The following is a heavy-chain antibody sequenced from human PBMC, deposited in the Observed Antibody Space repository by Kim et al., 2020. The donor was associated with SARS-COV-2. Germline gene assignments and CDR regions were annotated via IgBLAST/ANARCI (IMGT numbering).Heavy chain of an antibody. V-gene: IGHV4-59*08. CDR1: GGSISSYY. CDR3: ARRREIGGDILTGYFPGGYYYDMDV. J-gene: IGHJ6*03. D-gene: IGHD3-9*01. Sequence: SETLSLTCTVSGGSISSYYWSWIRQPPGKGLEWIGYIYYSGSTNYNPSLKSRVTISVDTSKNQFSLKLSSVTAADTAVYYCARRREIGGDILTGYFPGGYYYDMDVWGKGTTVTVSS. CDR2: IYYSGST.